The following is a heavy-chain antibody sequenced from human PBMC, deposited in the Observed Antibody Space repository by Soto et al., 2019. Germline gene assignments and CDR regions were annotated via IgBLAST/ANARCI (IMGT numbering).Heavy chain of an antibody. V-gene: IGHV3-7*01. J-gene: IGHJ3*02. Sequence: EVQLVESGGGLVQPGGSLRLSCAASGFTFSSYWMSWVRQAPGKGLEWVANIKQDGSEKYYVDSVKGRFTISRDNAKNSLYLQMNSLRAEDTAVYYCARDWSLPGYYDYIWGSYRDRNAFDIWGQGTMVTVSS. D-gene: IGHD3-16*02. CDR3: ARDWSLPGYYDYIWGSYRDRNAFDI. CDR2: IKQDGSEK. CDR1: GFTFSSYW.